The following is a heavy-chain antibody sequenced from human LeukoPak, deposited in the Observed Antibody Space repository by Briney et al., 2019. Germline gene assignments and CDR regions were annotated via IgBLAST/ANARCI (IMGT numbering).Heavy chain of an antibody. Sequence: GGSLRLSCAASGFTFSSYAMSWVRQAPGKGLEWVSAISDSGGTTYYADSVRGRFTISRDNSKNTLYLQMNSLRAEDTAVYYCAKFHDYGDYNDYWGQGTLVTVSS. CDR2: ISDSGGTT. V-gene: IGHV3-23*01. J-gene: IGHJ4*02. CDR1: GFTFSSYA. CDR3: AKFHDYGDYNDY. D-gene: IGHD4-17*01.